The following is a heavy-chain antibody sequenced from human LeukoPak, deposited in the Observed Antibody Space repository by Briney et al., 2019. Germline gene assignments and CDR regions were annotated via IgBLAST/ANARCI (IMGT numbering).Heavy chain of an antibody. D-gene: IGHD6-19*01. CDR2: INTDGSTT. CDR1: GFSLSDYW. CDR3: ARGAVPDY. J-gene: IGHJ4*02. V-gene: IGHV3-74*01. Sequence: GGSLRLSCVVSGFSLSDYWMYWVRQPPGKGLEGVSRINTDGSTTNHADSVKGRFTISRDNAKNTLFLRMNSLRAEDTAVYYCARGAVPDYWGQGTLVTVSS.